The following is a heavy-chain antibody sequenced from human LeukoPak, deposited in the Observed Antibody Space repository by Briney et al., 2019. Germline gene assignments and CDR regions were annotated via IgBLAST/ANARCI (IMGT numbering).Heavy chain of an antibody. J-gene: IGHJ4*02. CDR2: IEQDGSEE. Sequence: GGSQRLSCAASGFTLSSYWMNWVRQAPGQGLEWVANIEQDGSEEYYVDSVKGRFTISRDNAKNSLYLQMNSLRAEDTAVYYCARGEVDSNVDYWGQGTLVTVSS. CDR1: GFTLSSYW. V-gene: IGHV3-7*05. CDR3: ARGEVDSNVDY. D-gene: IGHD4-11*01.